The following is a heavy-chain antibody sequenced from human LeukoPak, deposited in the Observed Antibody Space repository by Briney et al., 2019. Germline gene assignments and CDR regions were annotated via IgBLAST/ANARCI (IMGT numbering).Heavy chain of an antibody. J-gene: IGHJ5*02. CDR1: GFTFTTYW. CDR3: ARPLTYYYGSETYFWFDP. V-gene: IGHV3-7*01. Sequence: GGSLRLSCAASGFTFTTYWMGWVRQAPGKGLEWVANIKQDGSEQYYVDSVKGRFTISRDNAKNSLSLQMNSLRAEDTAVYYCARPLTYYYGSETYFWFDPWGQGTLVTVSS. CDR2: IKQDGSEQ. D-gene: IGHD3-10*01.